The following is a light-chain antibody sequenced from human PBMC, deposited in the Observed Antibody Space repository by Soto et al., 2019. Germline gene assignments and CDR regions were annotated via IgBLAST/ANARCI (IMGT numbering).Light chain of an antibody. V-gene: IGKV3-20*01. CDR2: AAS. Sequence: ALSQSPGTLSSFPWRRAPLSCRASQTVSSNFVAWDQEKPGQGPRILIYAASTWATDIPDRFTGSGSGTEFTLTIDSLESEDFAVYYCQQYNDWPWTXGQGTKVDIK. CDR1: QTVSSNF. CDR3: QQYNDWPWT. J-gene: IGKJ1*01.